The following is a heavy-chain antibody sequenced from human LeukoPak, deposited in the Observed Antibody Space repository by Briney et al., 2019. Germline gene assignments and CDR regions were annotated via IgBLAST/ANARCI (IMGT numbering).Heavy chain of an antibody. J-gene: IGHJ4*02. CDR2: IKSNPDGGTA. V-gene: IGHV3-15*05. CDR3: TTLSYDVHY. D-gene: IGHD3-3*01. Sequence: PGGSLRLSCGASGFIFNNAWMTWVRQAPGKGLERVGRIKSNPDGGTADYAAPVKGRFTISRDDSRNTLYLQLSSLKTEDTAVYYCTTLSYDVHYWGQGTLVTVSS. CDR1: GFIFNNAW.